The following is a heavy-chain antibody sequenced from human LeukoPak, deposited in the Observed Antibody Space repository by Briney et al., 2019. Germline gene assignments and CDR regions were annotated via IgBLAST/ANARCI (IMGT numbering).Heavy chain of an antibody. CDR1: GFILSSYS. CDR2: ISSSSTYI. D-gene: IGHD2-2*01. CDR3: ARSYCSSTSCYTNDAFDI. V-gene: IGHV3-21*01. Sequence: GGSLRLSCAASGFILSSYSMNWVRQAPGKGLEWVSSISSSSTYIYYTDSVKGRFTISRDNAKNSLYLQMNSLRAEDTAVYYCARSYCSSTSCYTNDAFDIWGQGTMVTVSA. J-gene: IGHJ3*02.